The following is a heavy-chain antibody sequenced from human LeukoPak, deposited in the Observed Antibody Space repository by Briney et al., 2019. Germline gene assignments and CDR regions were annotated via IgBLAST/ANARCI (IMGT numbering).Heavy chain of an antibody. CDR3: ARVTNAYFDY. CDR1: GYSFTTYW. Sequence: PGESLKISCQGSGYSFTTYWIGWVRQTPGKGLEWMGIMYPGDSDIRYSPSFQGQVTISADKSISTAYLQWSSLKASDTAMYYCARVTNAYFDYWGQGTLVTVSS. CDR2: MYPGDSDI. V-gene: IGHV5-51*01. J-gene: IGHJ4*02.